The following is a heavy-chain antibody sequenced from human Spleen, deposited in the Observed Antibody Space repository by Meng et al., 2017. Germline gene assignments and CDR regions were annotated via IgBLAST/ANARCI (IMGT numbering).Heavy chain of an antibody. V-gene: IGHV4-4*07. J-gene: IGHJ4*02. CDR3: ARANQYSSDWRTGYFDY. Sequence: SETLSLTCTVSGASISSYYWSWIRQPAGKGLEWIGRIYTSGSTNYNPSLKSRVTMSVDTSKNQFSLKLSSVTAADTAVYYCARANQYSSDWRTGYFDYWGQGTLVTVSS. CDR1: GASISSYY. D-gene: IGHD6-19*01. CDR2: IYTSGST.